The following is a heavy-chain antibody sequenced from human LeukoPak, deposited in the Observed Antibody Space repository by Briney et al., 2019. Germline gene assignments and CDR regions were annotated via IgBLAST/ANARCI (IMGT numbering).Heavy chain of an antibody. V-gene: IGHV3-7*05. Sequence: GGSLRLSCEASGLTFGDYWMTWVRQAPGKGPEWVANIKQDGGETHYADSVKGRFTIFRDNSKNTLYLQMSSLRVEDTAMYYCANYWRYFDWLLFDTWGLGTMVTVSS. CDR2: IKQDGGET. J-gene: IGHJ3*02. D-gene: IGHD3-9*01. CDR1: GLTFGDYW. CDR3: ANYWRYFDWLLFDT.